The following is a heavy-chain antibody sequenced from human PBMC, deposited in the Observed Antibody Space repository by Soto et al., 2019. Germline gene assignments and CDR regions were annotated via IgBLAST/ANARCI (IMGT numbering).Heavy chain of an antibody. CDR3: ARRTSRYSSGWYNYYGMDV. CDR1: GYSFTSYW. J-gene: IGHJ6*02. Sequence: PGESLKISSKGSGYSFTSYWISWVRQMPGKGLEWMGRIDPSDSYTNYSPSFQGHVTISADKSISTAYLQWSSLKASDTAMYYCARRTSRYSSGWYNYYGMDVWGQGTTVTVSS. D-gene: IGHD6-19*01. CDR2: IDPSDSYT. V-gene: IGHV5-10-1*01.